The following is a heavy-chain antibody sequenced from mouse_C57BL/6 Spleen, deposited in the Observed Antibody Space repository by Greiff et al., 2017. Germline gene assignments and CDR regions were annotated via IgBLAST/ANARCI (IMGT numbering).Heavy chain of an antibody. J-gene: IGHJ2*01. CDR1: GYAFSSSW. CDR2: LYPGDGDT. D-gene: IGHD1-1*01. CDR3: ARRGYYGSSYYLDY. Sequence: QVQLQQSGPELVKPGASVKISCKASGYAFSSSWMNWVKQRPGKGLEWIGRLYPGDGDTNYNGKFKGKATLTADTSSSTAYMQLSSLTSEDSAVXCCARRGYYGSSYYLDYWGQGTTLTVSS. V-gene: IGHV1-82*01.